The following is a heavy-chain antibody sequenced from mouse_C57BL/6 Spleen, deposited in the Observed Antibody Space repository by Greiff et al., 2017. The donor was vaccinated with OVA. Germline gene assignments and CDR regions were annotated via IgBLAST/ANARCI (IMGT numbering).Heavy chain of an antibody. Sequence: QVQLQQSGAELVKPGASVKLSCKASGYTFTSYWMHWVKQRPGRGLEWIGRIDPNRGGTKYTEKFKSKATLTVDKPSSTAYMQLSSLTSEDSAVYYCARRDDDGDWYFDVWGTGTTVTVSS. D-gene: IGHD2-4*01. CDR3: ARRDDDGDWYFDV. CDR2: IDPNRGGT. CDR1: GYTFTSYW. V-gene: IGHV1-72*01. J-gene: IGHJ1*03.